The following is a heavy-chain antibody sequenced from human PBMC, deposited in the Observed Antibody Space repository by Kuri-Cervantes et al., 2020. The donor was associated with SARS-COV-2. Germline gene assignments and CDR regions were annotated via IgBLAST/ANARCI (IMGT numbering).Heavy chain of an antibody. CDR1: GYTFTGYY. CDR2: INPNSGGT. D-gene: IGHD4-17*01. J-gene: IGHJ6*03. V-gene: IGHV1-2*02. Sequence: ASVKVSCKASGYTFTGYYMHWVRQAPGQGLEWMGWINPNSGGTNYAQKFQGRVTMTRDTSISTAYMELSRLRSDDTAVYYCARANGDYQIEIDYYYYYYMDVWGKGTTVTVSS. CDR3: ARANGDYQIEIDYYYYYYMDV.